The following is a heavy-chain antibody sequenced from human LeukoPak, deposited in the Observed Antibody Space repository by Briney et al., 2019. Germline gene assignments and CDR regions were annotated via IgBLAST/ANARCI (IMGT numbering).Heavy chain of an antibody. CDR2: TYYRSKWHY. CDR3: AGYSYGVRPS. J-gene: IGHJ5*02. D-gene: IGHD5-18*01. CDR1: GDSVSSNSAA. V-gene: IGHV6-1*01. Sequence: SQTLSLTCVISGDSVSSNSAAWNWIRQSPSRGFEWLGRTYYRSKWHYDYAVSVKSRITINPDTSKNQFSLHLDSVTPEDTAVYYCAGYSYGVRPSWGQGTLVSVSS.